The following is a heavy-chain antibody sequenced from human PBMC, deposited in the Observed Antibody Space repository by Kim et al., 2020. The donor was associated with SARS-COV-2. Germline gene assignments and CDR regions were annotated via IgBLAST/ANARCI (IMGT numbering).Heavy chain of an antibody. V-gene: IGHV3-30-3*01. CDR1: GFTFSSYA. CDR2: ISYDGSNK. D-gene: IGHD1-26*01. Sequence: GGSLRLSCAASGFTFSSYAMHWVRQAPGKGLEWVAVISYDGSNKYYADSVKGRFIISRDNSKNTLYLQMNSLRAEDTAVYYCARPKSGSYYADLDYWGQGTLVTVSS. J-gene: IGHJ4*02. CDR3: ARPKSGSYYADLDY.